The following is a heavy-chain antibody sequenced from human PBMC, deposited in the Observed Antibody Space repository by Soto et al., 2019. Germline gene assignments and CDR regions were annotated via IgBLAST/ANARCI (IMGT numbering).Heavy chain of an antibody. CDR3: ARLGGEVYYYYGMDV. CDR1: GFTFSSYA. D-gene: IGHD3-16*01. J-gene: IGHJ6*02. V-gene: IGHV3-23*01. CDR2: ISGSGGST. Sequence: PGGSLRLSCAASGFTFSSYAMSWVRQAPGKGLEWVSAISGSGGSTYYADSVKGRFTISRDNSKNTLYLQMNSLRAEDTAVYYCARLGGEVYYYYGMDVWGQGTTVTVSS.